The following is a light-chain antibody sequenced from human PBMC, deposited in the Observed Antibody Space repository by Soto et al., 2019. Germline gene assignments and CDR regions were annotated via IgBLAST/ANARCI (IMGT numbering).Light chain of an antibody. CDR2: EVS. V-gene: IGLV2-18*02. CDR3: TSYTSSTTYV. J-gene: IGLJ1*01. Sequence: QSVLTQPPSVSGSPGQSVTISCTGTNNDVGSYNRVSWYQQPPGTAPKLMIYEVSNRPSGVPDRFSGSKSGNTASLTISGLQAEDEADYYCTSYTSSTTYVFGTGTKVTVL. CDR1: NNDVGSYNR.